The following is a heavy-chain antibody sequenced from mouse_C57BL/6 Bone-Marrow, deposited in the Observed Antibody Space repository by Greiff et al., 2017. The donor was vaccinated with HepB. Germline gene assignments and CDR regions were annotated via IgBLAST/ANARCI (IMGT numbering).Heavy chain of an antibody. CDR3: ARSITTVVEGD. Sequence: VQGVESGAELARPGASVKLSCKASGYTFTSYGISWVKQRTGQGLEWIGEIYPRSGNTYYNEKFKGKATLTADKSSSTAYMELRSLTSEDSAVYFCARSITTVVEGDWGQGTTLTVSS. V-gene: IGHV1-81*01. CDR1: GYTFTSYG. D-gene: IGHD1-1*01. CDR2: IYPRSGNT. J-gene: IGHJ2*01.